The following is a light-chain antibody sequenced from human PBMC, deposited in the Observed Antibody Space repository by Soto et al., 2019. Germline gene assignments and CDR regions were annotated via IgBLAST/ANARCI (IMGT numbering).Light chain of an antibody. CDR1: QSISTY. Sequence: DIQMTQSPSSLSASVGDRVTITCRASQSISTYLNWYQQKPGKAPKLLIYAASSLHSGVPSRFSGSGSGTDFTLTISSLQPEDFATYYCQQSYSAPFTFGGGTKVEIK. CDR2: AAS. V-gene: IGKV1-39*01. J-gene: IGKJ4*01. CDR3: QQSYSAPFT.